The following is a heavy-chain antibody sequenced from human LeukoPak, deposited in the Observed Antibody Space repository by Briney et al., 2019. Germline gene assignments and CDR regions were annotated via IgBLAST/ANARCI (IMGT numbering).Heavy chain of an antibody. J-gene: IGHJ6*03. CDR2: ISSSSSYI. CDR3: ARDYGDYEPGRHHYYYYYMDV. D-gene: IGHD4-17*01. Sequence: GGSLRLSCAASGFAFSSYSMNWVRQTPGKGLEWVSSISSSSSYIFYADSVKGRFTMSRDNAKKSLFLQMNSLRAEDAAVYYCARDYGDYEPGRHHYYYYYMDVWGKGTTVTVSS. V-gene: IGHV3-21*01. CDR1: GFAFSSYS.